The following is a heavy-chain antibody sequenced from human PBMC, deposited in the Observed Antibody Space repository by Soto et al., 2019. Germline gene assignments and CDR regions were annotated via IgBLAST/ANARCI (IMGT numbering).Heavy chain of an antibody. D-gene: IGHD3-9*01. CDR1: GYTFTSYG. CDR3: ARDTPYDILTGPPPYYYYGMDV. CDR2: ISAYNGNT. Sequence: ASVKVSCKASGYTFTSYGISWLRQAPGQGLDWMGWISAYNGNTNYAQKLQGRVTMTTDTSTSTAYMELRSLRSDDTAVYYCARDTPYDILTGPPPYYYYGMDVWGQGTTVTVSS. V-gene: IGHV1-18*01. J-gene: IGHJ6*02.